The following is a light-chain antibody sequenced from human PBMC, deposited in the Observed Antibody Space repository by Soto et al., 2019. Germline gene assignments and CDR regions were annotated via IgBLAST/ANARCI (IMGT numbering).Light chain of an antibody. CDR3: QQRSKWPST. Sequence: EIVLTQSPATLSLSPGERAALSCRASQSVSSYFAWYQQKPGQAPRLLIYDASKTAPVIPARFSGSGSGTDFTLTISSLETDDFVVYYCQQRSKWPSTFGGGTKVEMK. CDR1: QSVSSY. CDR2: DAS. V-gene: IGKV3-11*01. J-gene: IGKJ4*01.